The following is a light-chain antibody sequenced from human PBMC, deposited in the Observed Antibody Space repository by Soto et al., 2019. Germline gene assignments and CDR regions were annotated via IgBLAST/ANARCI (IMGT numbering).Light chain of an antibody. V-gene: IGKV3-20*01. CDR2: DAS. CDR1: QSVSRNY. CDR3: QQCSTSPLT. Sequence: EIVLTQSPGNLSLSPGERSTLSCRASQSVSRNYLAWYQQRPGQAPRLLIYDASRRATGIPDRFSGSGSGTDFTLTISRLEPEDFAVYYCQQCSTSPLTFGGGTKVEI. J-gene: IGKJ4*01.